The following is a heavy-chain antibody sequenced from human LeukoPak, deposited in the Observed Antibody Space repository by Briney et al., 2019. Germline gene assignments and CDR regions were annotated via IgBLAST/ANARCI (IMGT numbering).Heavy chain of an antibody. D-gene: IGHD2-2*01. Sequence: PGGSLRLSCAASGFTFSSDSMTRVRQAPGKGLEWVSTISGSGVSTFYADSVKGRFTISRDNSKNTLYLHMNSLSAEDTAVYYCAKDSFSSRWGQGTLVTVSS. CDR2: ISGSGVST. V-gene: IGHV3-23*01. CDR3: AKDSFSSR. CDR1: GFTFSSDS. J-gene: IGHJ4*02.